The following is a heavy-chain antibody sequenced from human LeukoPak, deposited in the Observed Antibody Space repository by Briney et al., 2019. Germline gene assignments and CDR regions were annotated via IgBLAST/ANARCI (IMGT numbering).Heavy chain of an antibody. CDR2: IIPIFGTA. D-gene: IGHD3-10*01. CDR1: GGTFSSYA. V-gene: IGHV1-69*06. J-gene: IGHJ5*02. CDR3: ARTSMVRGLKQYNWFDP. Sequence: SVKVSCKASGGTFSSYAISWVRQAPGQGLEWMGGIIPIFGTANYAQKFQGRVTITADKSTSTAYMELSSLRSADTAVYYCARTSMVRGLKQYNWFDPWGQGTLVTVSS.